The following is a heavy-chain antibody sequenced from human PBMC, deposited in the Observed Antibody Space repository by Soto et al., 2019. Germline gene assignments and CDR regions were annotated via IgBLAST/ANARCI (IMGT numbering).Heavy chain of an antibody. J-gene: IGHJ2*01. V-gene: IGHV4-31*03. CDR2: ITHSGST. Sequence: QVQLQESGPGLVNPSQTLSLTCTVSRDSIDSHFHYWSWVRQFPGKGLELIGYITHSGSTYYIPSLGARLSFSSETSKNEFSLTLSSVTAADTAVYNCARGGVYSVTRFWDGPSPLRHWFFDLWGRGTLVTVS. CDR3: ARGGVYSVTRFWDGPSPLRHWFFDL. CDR1: RDSIDSHFHY. D-gene: IGHD4-17*01.